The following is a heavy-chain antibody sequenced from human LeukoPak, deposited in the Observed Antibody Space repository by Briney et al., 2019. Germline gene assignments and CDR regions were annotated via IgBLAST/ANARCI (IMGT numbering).Heavy chain of an antibody. Sequence: GGSLRLSCAASGFTFSSYAMSWVRQAPGKGLEWVSAISGSGGCTYYADSVKGRFTISRDNSKNTLYLQMNSLRAEDTAVYYCAKDLWFGEFQPDYWGQGTLVTVSS. CDR1: GFTFSSYA. V-gene: IGHV3-23*01. D-gene: IGHD3-10*01. CDR2: ISGSGGCT. CDR3: AKDLWFGEFQPDY. J-gene: IGHJ4*02.